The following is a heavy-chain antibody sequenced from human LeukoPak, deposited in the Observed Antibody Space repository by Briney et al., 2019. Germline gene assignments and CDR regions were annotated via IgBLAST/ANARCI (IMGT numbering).Heavy chain of an antibody. Sequence: SETLSLTCTVSGGSISSTPYYWGWIRQPPGKGLEWIGTISYSGNTYYNPSLKSRVTISVDTSKNQFSLRLTSLTAADTAVYCCARPGVAGTTEDCWGQGTLVTVSS. J-gene: IGHJ4*02. CDR2: ISYSGNT. D-gene: IGHD6-19*01. V-gene: IGHV4-39*01. CDR3: ARPGVAGTTEDC. CDR1: GGSISSTPYY.